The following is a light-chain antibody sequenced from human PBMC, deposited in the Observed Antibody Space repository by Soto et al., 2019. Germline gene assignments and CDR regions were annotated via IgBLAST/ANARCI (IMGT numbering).Light chain of an antibody. CDR1: QSISGW. Sequence: AIQLTQSPSSLSASVGDPVTITCRASQSISGWLAWYQQKPGKAPKLLIYNASSLKSGVPSRFSGSGSGTDFTLTISCLQSEDFATYYCQQYYSYPLTFGGGTKVDI. J-gene: IGKJ4*01. V-gene: IGKV1-13*02. CDR2: NAS. CDR3: QQYYSYPLT.